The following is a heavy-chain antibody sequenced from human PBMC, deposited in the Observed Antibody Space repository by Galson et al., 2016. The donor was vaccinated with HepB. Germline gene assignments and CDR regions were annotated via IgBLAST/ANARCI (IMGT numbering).Heavy chain of an antibody. D-gene: IGHD3-3*01. V-gene: IGHV3-11*06. Sequence: SLRLSCAASGFIFSDYYMTWIRQAPGKGLEWVSYISTTSAYTNYADSVKGRYIISRDNPKNSLYLQLNGLRAEDTAVYYCARHRVRNRLSGLHIWGQGTRVTVSS. CDR3: ARHRVRNRLSGLHI. CDR1: GFIFSDYY. J-gene: IGHJ3*02. CDR2: ISTTSAYT.